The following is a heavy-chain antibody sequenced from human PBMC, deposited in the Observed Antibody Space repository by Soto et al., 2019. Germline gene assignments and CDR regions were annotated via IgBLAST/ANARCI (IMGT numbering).Heavy chain of an antibody. CDR2: FESGGSI. CDR1: GFSVRTNY. D-gene: IGHD2-21*02. CDR3: ARAGVTPHFFDY. J-gene: IGHJ4*02. V-gene: IGHV3-53*02. Sequence: EVRLVETGGGLIQPGGSLRLSCAASGFSVRTNYMSWVRQAPGKGLEWVSVFESGGSIYYADSVKGRFIISRDYAKNTVYLQMNSLRADDTAVYYCARAGVTPHFFDYWGQGTLVTVSS.